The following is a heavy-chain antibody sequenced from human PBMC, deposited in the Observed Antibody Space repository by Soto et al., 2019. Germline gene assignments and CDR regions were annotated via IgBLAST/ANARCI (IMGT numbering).Heavy chain of an antibody. CDR3: ARDRHSSSWYLVF. CDR2: INAGNGNT. D-gene: IGHD6-13*01. CDR1: GYTFSSYA. V-gene: IGHV1-3*01. J-gene: IGHJ4*02. Sequence: ASVKVSCKASGYTFSSYAMHWVRQAPGQRLEWMGRINAGNGNTEYSQKFQGRVTITRDTSASTAYMELSSLRSEDTAVYYCARDRHSSSWYLVFWGQGTLVTVSS.